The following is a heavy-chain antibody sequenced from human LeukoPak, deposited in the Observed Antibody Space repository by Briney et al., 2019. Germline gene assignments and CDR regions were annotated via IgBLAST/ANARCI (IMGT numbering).Heavy chain of an antibody. CDR3: ARDGLSGYSYGFCDY. CDR1: GFSFSSYS. Sequence: GGSLRLSCAASGFSFSSYSMNWVRQAPGKGLEWVSSISSSSSYIYYADSVKGRFTISRDKAKNSLYLQMNGLGAEDTAVYYCARDGLSGYSYGFCDYWGQGTLVTVSS. CDR2: ISSSSSYI. J-gene: IGHJ4*02. V-gene: IGHV3-21*01. D-gene: IGHD5-18*01.